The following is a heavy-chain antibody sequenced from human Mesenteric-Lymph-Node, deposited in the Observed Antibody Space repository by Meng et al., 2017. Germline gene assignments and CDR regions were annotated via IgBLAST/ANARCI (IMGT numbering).Heavy chain of an antibody. Sequence: GGSLRLSCAASGFTFSSYAMHWVRQAPGKGLEWVAVISYDGSNKYYADSVKGRFTISRDNSKNTLYLQMNSLRAEDTAVYYCARSSYYYGSGRVGNYYGMDVWGQGTTVTVSS. CDR1: GFTFSSYA. CDR3: ARSSYYYGSGRVGNYYGMDV. J-gene: IGHJ6*02. D-gene: IGHD3-10*01. CDR2: ISYDGSNK. V-gene: IGHV3-30*01.